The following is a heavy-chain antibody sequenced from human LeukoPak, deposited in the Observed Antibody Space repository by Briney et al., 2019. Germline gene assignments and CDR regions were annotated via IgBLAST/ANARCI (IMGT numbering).Heavy chain of an antibody. CDR2: INHSGST. CDR1: GGSFSGYY. Sequence: SETLSLTCAVYGGSFSGYYWSWIRQPPGKGLEWIGEINHSGSTNYNPFLKSRVTISVDTSKNQFSLKLSSVTAADTAVYYCARGVPAARFDYWGQGTLVTVSS. D-gene: IGHD2-2*01. CDR3: ARGVPAARFDY. V-gene: IGHV4-34*01. J-gene: IGHJ4*02.